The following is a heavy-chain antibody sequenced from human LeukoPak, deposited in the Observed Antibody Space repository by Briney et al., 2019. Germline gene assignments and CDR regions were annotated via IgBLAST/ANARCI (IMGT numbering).Heavy chain of an antibody. CDR3: ARGYTWFDP. Sequence: PSETLSLTCTVSGGSISSYYWSWIRQPPGKGLEWIGYIYYSGSTNYNPSLKSRVTISVDTSKNQFTLKVTSVTAADTAVYYCARGYTWFDPWGQGTLVTVSS. V-gene: IGHV4-59*01. CDR1: GGSISSYY. CDR2: IYYSGST. J-gene: IGHJ5*02.